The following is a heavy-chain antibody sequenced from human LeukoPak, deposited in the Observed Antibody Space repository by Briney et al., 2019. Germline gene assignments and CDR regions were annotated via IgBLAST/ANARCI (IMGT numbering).Heavy chain of an antibody. CDR3: ARDKEDIVVVPAAISWFDP. Sequence: ASVKVSCKASGYTFTSYGISWVRQAPGQGLEWMGWISAYNGNTNYAQKLQGRVTMTTDTSTSTAYMELRSLRSDDTAAYYCARDKEDIVVVPAAISWFDPWGQGTLVTVSS. CDR1: GYTFTSYG. V-gene: IGHV1-18*01. J-gene: IGHJ5*02. D-gene: IGHD2-2*02. CDR2: ISAYNGNT.